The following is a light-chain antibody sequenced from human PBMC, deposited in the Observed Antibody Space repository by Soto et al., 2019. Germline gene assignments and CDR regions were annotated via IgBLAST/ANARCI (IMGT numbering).Light chain of an antibody. V-gene: IGLV1-40*01. J-gene: IGLJ1*01. CDR1: SSNIGAGYD. Sequence: QSVLTQPPSVSGAPGQRVTISCTGSSSNIGAGYDVHWYQQLPGTAPKLLIYGNSNRPSGVPDRFSVSKSGTSASLAITGLQAEDEADYYCQSYDSSLSGDVFGTGTKVTVL. CDR2: GNS. CDR3: QSYDSSLSGDV.